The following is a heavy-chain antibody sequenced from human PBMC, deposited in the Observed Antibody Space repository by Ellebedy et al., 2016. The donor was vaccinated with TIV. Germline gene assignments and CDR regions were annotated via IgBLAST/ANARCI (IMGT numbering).Heavy chain of an antibody. Sequence: ASVKVSCXASGYTFTSYYMHWVRQAPGQGLEWMGIINPSGGSTSYAQKFQGRVTMTRDTSTSTVYMELSSLRSEDTAVYYCARESRGITMIVVVIRSTAFDIWGQGTMVTVSS. D-gene: IGHD3-22*01. CDR3: ARESRGITMIVVVIRSTAFDI. J-gene: IGHJ3*02. CDR1: GYTFTSYY. V-gene: IGHV1-46*01. CDR2: INPSGGST.